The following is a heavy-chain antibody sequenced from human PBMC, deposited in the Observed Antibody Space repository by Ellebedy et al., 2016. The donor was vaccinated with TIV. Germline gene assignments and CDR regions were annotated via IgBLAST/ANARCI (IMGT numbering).Heavy chain of an antibody. CDR2: ISSSGGTI. CDR3: ARDARFIDQQHNWFDP. Sequence: GESLKISFAASGFIFSDYYMSWIRQAPGKGLECVSYISSSGGTIYYADSVKGRFTISRDNAKNSLYFQMNSLRAEDTAVYYCARDARFIDQQHNWFDPWGQGTLVTVSS. CDR1: GFIFSDYY. J-gene: IGHJ5*02. D-gene: IGHD2-2*01. V-gene: IGHV3-11*01.